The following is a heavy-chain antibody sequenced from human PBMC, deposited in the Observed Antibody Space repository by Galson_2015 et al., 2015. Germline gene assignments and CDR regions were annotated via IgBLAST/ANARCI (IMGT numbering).Heavy chain of an antibody. V-gene: IGHV3-74*01. CDR2: INSDGSST. CDR1: GFTFSSYW. D-gene: IGHD5-12*01. CDR3: AREGGATAWDEAFDI. Sequence: SLRLSCAASGFTFSSYWMHWVRHAPGKGLVWVSSINSDGSSTSYADSVKGRFTISRDNAKNTLYLQLNSLRAEDTAVYYCAREGGATAWDEAFDIWGQGTMVTVSS. J-gene: IGHJ3*02.